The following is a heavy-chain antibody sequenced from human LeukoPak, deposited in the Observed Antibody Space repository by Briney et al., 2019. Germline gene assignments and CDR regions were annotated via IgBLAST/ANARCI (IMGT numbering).Heavy chain of an antibody. CDR1: GFTFSSNP. CDR2: ISGSGGST. V-gene: IGHV3-23*01. J-gene: IGHJ4*02. D-gene: IGHD2-2*02. CDR3: AKESGYCSRTSCYKY. Sequence: GGSLRLSCAASGFTFSSNPMTWVRQAPGKGLEWVSGISGSGGSTYYADSVKGRLTISRDNSKNTLYLQMNSLRAEDTAVYYCAKESGYCSRTSCYKYWGQGTLVTVSS.